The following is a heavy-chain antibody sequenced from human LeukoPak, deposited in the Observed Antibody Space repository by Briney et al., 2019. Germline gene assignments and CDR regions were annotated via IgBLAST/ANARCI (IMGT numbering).Heavy chain of an antibody. V-gene: IGHV4-4*07. Sequence: SETLSLTCTVSGGSVSTYNWAWIRQPAGKGLEWIGCIYFSGSTNYNPSLESRVVVSVDTSKNQVSLKLSSVTAADTAIYYCARKRDDSGSTYDYWGQGPLVTVSS. CDR2: IYFSGST. D-gene: IGHD3-10*01. CDR3: ARKRDDSGSTYDY. J-gene: IGHJ4*02. CDR1: GGSVSTYN.